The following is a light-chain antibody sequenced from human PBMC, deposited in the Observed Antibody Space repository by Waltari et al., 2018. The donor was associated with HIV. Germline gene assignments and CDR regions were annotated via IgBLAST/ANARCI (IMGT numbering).Light chain of an antibody. J-gene: IGLJ3*02. V-gene: IGLV2-14*03. Sequence: QSALTQPASLSGSPGQSITIPCTGTNNDVGVYNFVSWYQQHPDKAPKLVIFDVTKRPSGISSRFSGSKSANMASLTISGLQADDEAHYYCCSYTSSNSWVFGGGTKLTVL. CDR3: CSYTSSNSWV. CDR1: NNDVGVYNF. CDR2: DVT.